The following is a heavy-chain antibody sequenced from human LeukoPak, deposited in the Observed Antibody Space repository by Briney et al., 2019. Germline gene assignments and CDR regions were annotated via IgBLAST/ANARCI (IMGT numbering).Heavy chain of an antibody. J-gene: IGHJ4*02. D-gene: IGHD1-20*01. V-gene: IGHV3-30*04. CDR2: ISYDGSNK. Sequence: PGRSLRLSCAASGFTFSSYAMHWVRQAPGKGLEWVAVISYDGSNKYYADSVKGRFTISRDNSKNTLYLQMNSLRAEDTAVYYCARDNNFAFDYWGQGTLVTVPS. CDR3: ARDNNFAFDY. CDR1: GFTFSSYA.